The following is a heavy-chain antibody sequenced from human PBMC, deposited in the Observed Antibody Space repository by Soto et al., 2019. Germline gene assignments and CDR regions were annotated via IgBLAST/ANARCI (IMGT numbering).Heavy chain of an antibody. D-gene: IGHD6-19*01. Sequence: PGGSLRLCCAASGFIFSNYGMIWARLAPGKGLEWVASVSNSGSYIYYADSVKGRFTISRDNAENSLFLHMSSLRADDTAIYFCARDRSADRFVEYFQHWGQGTLVTVSS. CDR3: ARDRSADRFVEYFQH. CDR2: VSNSGSYI. CDR1: GFIFSNYG. V-gene: IGHV3-21*01. J-gene: IGHJ1*01.